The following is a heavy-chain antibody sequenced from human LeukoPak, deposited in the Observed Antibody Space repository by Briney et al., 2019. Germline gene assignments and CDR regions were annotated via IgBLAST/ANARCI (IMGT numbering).Heavy chain of an antibody. V-gene: IGHV3-23*01. CDR1: GFTFSSYA. CDR2: ISGGGGST. D-gene: IGHD5-24*01. Sequence: GGSLRLSCAASGFTFSSYAMSWVRQAPGKGLEWVSTISGGGGSTYYADSVKGRFTISRDNSKNTLYLQMDSLRAEDTAVYYCAKGRRDGYNFDFDYWGQGTLVTVSS. J-gene: IGHJ4*02. CDR3: AKGRRDGYNFDFDY.